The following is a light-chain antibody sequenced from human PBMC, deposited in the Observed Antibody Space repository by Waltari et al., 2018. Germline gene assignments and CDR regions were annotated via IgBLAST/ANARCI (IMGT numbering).Light chain of an antibody. J-gene: IGKJ2*03. CDR3: QQFGSSLMYS. CDR1: QSFSWSR. V-gene: IGKV3-20*01. CDR2: VAS. Sequence: VLTQSPGTLSLSPADTATPSCRASQSFSWSRIACYLHRPGQGPSLLIYVASDGATGLLARFSGSGSGTDFSLTIRRVEPEDCAVYYCQQFGSSLMYSFGQGTKPEIK.